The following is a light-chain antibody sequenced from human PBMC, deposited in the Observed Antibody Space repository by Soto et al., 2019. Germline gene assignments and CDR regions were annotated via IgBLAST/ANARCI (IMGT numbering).Light chain of an antibody. Sequence: QSAVTQPASVSGSPGQSITISCTGTSSDVGSYNYVSWYQQHPGKAPKLMIYDVSNRPSGVSNRFSGSKSGNTASLTISGLQAEDEADYYCSSYTSSSTWVFGGGTKLTVL. CDR2: DVS. CDR1: SSDVGSYNY. V-gene: IGLV2-14*01. CDR3: SSYTSSSTWV. J-gene: IGLJ3*02.